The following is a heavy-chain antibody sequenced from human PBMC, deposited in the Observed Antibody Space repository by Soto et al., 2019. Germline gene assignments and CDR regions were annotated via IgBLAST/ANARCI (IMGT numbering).Heavy chain of an antibody. V-gene: IGHV3-23*01. Sequence: DVQLLESGGGLVQPGGSLTLSCAASRFTFSDFAMNWVRQAPGKGLEWVSSIDGGGTDTYYADSVKGRFTISRDNSKNTLYLQMDSLRDEDTAVYYCAKDAVSYNGKWDWFDSWGQGTLVIVSS. CDR3: AKDAVSYNGKWDWFDS. J-gene: IGHJ5*01. D-gene: IGHD1-20*01. CDR2: IDGGGTDT. CDR1: RFTFSDFA.